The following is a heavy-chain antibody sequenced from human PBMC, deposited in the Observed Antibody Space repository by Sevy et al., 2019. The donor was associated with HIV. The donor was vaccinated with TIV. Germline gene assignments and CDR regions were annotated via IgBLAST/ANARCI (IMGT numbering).Heavy chain of an antibody. J-gene: IGHJ3*02. CDR3: VRESTTAPRTLLSFDI. V-gene: IGHV1-2*06. D-gene: IGHD1-1*01. CDR1: GYIFTDYN. CDR2: INPGNGDT. Sequence: ASVKVSCKSTGYIFTDYNMHWVRQAPGQGLEWMGLINPGNGDTIYVQTFRGRVSVTSDTSMSTAYMELSGLTSDDTAMYYCVRESTTAPRTLLSFDIWGQGTMVTVSS.